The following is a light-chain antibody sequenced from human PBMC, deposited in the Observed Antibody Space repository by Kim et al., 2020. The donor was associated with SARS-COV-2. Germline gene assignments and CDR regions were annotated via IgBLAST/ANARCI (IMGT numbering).Light chain of an antibody. CDR2: YDS. J-gene: IGLJ2*01. Sequence: RGKTARLTFGVNHVESKSLLCYQEKPGQAPVLLIYYDSDRLSGIPDRFSGSNSGNTATLTISRVEAGDEADYYCQVWDSSSDHPVFGGGTQLTVL. CDR1: HVESKS. CDR3: QVWDSSSDHPV. V-gene: IGLV3-21*04.